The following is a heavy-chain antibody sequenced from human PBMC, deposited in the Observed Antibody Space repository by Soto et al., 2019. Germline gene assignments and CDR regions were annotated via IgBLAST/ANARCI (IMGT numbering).Heavy chain of an antibody. V-gene: IGHV3-23*01. J-gene: IGHJ4*02. CDR1: GFTFSSYA. CDR3: AKGNYYDFWSGYYGSLDY. Sequence: GGSLRLSCAASGFTFSSYAMSWVRQAPGKGLEWVSAISGSGGSTYYADSVKGRFTISRDNSKNTLYLQMNSLRAEDTAVYYCAKGNYYDFWSGYYGSLDYWGQGTLVTVSS. CDR2: ISGSGGST. D-gene: IGHD3-3*01.